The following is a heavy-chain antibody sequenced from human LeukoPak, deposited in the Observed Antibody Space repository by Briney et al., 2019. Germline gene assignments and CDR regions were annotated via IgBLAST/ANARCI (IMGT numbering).Heavy chain of an antibody. CDR2: ISSSSSYI. J-gene: IGHJ3*02. D-gene: IGHD3-16*01. CDR3: AKDLGHQLILDAFDI. CDR1: GFTFSSYS. V-gene: IGHV3-21*04. Sequence: GGSLRLSCAASGFTFSSYSMNWVRQAPGKGLEWVSSISSSSSYIYYADSVKGRFTIYRDNYKNKLYMQMNSLRAEDTAVYYCAKDLGHQLILDAFDIWGQGTMVTVSS.